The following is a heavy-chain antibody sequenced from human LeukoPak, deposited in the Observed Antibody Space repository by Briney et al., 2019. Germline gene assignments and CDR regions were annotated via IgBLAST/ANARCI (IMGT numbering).Heavy chain of an antibody. CDR3: ARGRIVVNLYYYYYYGMDV. CDR1: GGSISSGGYY. D-gene: IGHD2-2*01. Sequence: PSETLSLTCTVSGGSISSGGYYWSWIRQPPGKGLEWIGEINHSGSTNYNPSLKSRVTISVDTSKNQFSLKLSSVTAADTAVYYCARGRIVVNLYYYYYYGMDVWGQGTTVTVSS. J-gene: IGHJ6*02. V-gene: IGHV4-39*07. CDR2: INHSGST.